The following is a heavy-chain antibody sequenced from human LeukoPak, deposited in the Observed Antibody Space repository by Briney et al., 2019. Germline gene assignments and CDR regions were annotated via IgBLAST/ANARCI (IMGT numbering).Heavy chain of an antibody. D-gene: IGHD3-3*01. J-gene: IGHJ4*02. Sequence: PSETLSLTCTVSGYSISSGYYWVWIRQPPGKGLEWIGTIYHSGSTYYNPSLKGRLTISVDTSKNQFSLKLSSVTAADTAVYYCASEIHYDFWSGSPAVWGQGTLVTVSS. CDR2: IYHSGST. CDR1: GYSISSGYY. V-gene: IGHV4-38-2*02. CDR3: ASEIHYDFWSGSPAV.